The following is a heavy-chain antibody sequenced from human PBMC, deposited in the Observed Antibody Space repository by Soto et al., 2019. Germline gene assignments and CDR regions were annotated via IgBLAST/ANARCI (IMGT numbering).Heavy chain of an antibody. Sequence: PSETLSLTCSVSGGSINSSSYFWGWVRQPPGKGLEWIGSIYYSGSTYYNPSLRSRVTISVDTSKNQFSLKLSSVIAADTAVFYCARHYSSGSRNWFDPWGQGPLVTVSS. D-gene: IGHD6-19*01. J-gene: IGHJ5*02. CDR2: IYYSGST. CDR1: GGSINSSSYF. CDR3: ARHYSSGSRNWFDP. V-gene: IGHV4-39*01.